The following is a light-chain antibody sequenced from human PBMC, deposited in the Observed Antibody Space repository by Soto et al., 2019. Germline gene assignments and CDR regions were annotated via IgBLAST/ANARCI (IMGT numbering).Light chain of an antibody. CDR1: QSISIW. CDR2: DAS. V-gene: IGKV1-5*01. Sequence: DIQMTQSPSTLSASVGDRVTITCRARQSISIWLAWYQQKPGKAPKLLIYDASILKSGVPSRFSGSGSGTEFTLTIRSLQPDDFATYYCQQYNSYRTFGQGTKVEI. CDR3: QQYNSYRT. J-gene: IGKJ1*01.